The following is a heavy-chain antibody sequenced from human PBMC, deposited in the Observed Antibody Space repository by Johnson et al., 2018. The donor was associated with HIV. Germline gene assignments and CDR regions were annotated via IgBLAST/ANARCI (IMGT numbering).Heavy chain of an antibody. J-gene: IGHJ3*02. CDR1: GFTVSSTY. D-gene: IGHD6-19*01. CDR2: IYSGDTT. CDR3: ARDSSSGCRLCGFDI. V-gene: IGHV3-66*01. Sequence: VLLVESGGGLVQPGGSLRLSCAASGFTVSSTYMSWVRQAPGKGLEWVSIIYSGDTTYYADSVKGRFTISRDNAKNSLYLQMNSLRAEDTALYYCARDSSSGCRLCGFDIWGQGTMVTVSS.